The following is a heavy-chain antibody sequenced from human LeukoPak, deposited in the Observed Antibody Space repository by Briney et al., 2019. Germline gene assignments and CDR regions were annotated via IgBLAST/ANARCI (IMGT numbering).Heavy chain of an antibody. Sequence: GASVKVSCKASGYTFTGYCMHWVRQAPGQGLEWMGRIIPILGIANYAQKFQGRVTITADKSTSTAYMELSSLRSEDTAVYYCARGHPLPEGYWGQGTLVTVSS. CDR3: ARGHPLPEGY. V-gene: IGHV1-69*04. D-gene: IGHD3-10*01. CDR1: GYTFTGYC. CDR2: IIPILGIA. J-gene: IGHJ4*02.